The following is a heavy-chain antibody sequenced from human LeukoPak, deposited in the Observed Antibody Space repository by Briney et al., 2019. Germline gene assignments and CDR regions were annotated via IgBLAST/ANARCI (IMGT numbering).Heavy chain of an antibody. CDR1: GGSFSGYY. CDR2: INHSGST. V-gene: IGHV4-34*01. D-gene: IGHD3-10*01. J-gene: IGHJ4*02. Sequence: SETLSLTCAVYGGSFSGYYWSWIRQPPGKGLEWIGEINHSGSTNYNPSLKSRVTISVDTSKNQFSLKLSSVTAADTAVYYCARHSQYYYGSGSLDYWGQGTLVTVSS. CDR3: ARHSQYYYGSGSLDY.